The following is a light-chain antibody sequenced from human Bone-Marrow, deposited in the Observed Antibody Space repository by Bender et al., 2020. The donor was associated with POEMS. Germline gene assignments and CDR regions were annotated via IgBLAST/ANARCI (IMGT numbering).Light chain of an antibody. V-gene: IGLV1-47*02. CDR3: ATWDANLSGPYVV. CDR1: SSNIGSNA. Sequence: QSVLTQPPSVSGTPGQRVTISCSGRSSNIGSNAVNWYQQVPGTAPKLLIHTSNQRPSGVPDRFSGSKSGTSASLAISGLRSEDEADYYCATWDANLSGPYVVFGGGTKLTVL. J-gene: IGLJ2*01. CDR2: TSN.